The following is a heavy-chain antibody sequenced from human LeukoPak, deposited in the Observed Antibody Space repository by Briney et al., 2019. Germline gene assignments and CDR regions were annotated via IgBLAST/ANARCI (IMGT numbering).Heavy chain of an antibody. CDR3: ARGSTVTICGVVTHTNWFDP. CDR2: INHSGST. CDR1: GGSFSGYY. D-gene: IGHD3-3*01. Sequence: PSETLSLTCAVYGGSFSGYYWSWIRQPPGKGLEWIGEINHSGSTNYNPSLKSRVTISVDTSKNQFSLKLSSVTAADTAVYYCARGSTVTICGVVTHTNWFDPWGQGTLVTVSS. V-gene: IGHV4-34*01. J-gene: IGHJ5*02.